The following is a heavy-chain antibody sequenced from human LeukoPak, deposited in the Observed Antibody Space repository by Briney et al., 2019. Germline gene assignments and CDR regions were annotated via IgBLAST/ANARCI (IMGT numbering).Heavy chain of an antibody. CDR3: AREVSEGFDF. Sequence: GGSLRLSCTASGFTFSGYSMNWIRQAPGKGLEWVSSFGTRGTSIYHAGSVKGRFAISRDNAKNSLYLQMNSLRAEDTALYYCAREVSEGFDFWGQGTLVTASS. D-gene: IGHD3-22*01. V-gene: IGHV3-21*01. CDR2: FGTRGTSI. J-gene: IGHJ4*02. CDR1: GFTFSGYS.